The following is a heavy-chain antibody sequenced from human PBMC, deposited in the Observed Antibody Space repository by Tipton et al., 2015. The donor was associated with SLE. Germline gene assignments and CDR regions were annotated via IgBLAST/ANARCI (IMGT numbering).Heavy chain of an antibody. CDR2: INHSGST. Sequence: TLSFTCTVSGGSISSGGYYWSWIRQPPGKGLEWIGEINHSGSTNYNPSLKSRVTISVDKSKNQFSLKLSSVTAADTAVYYCARDRAQTVYSSGWFDPYYGMDVWGQGTTVTVSS. J-gene: IGHJ6*02. D-gene: IGHD6-19*01. CDR1: GGSISSGGYY. V-gene: IGHV4-39*07. CDR3: ARDRAQTVYSSGWFDPYYGMDV.